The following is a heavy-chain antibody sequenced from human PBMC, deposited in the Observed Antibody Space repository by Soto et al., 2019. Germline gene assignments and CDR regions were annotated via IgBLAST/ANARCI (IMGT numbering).Heavy chain of an antibody. D-gene: IGHD6-19*01. J-gene: IGHJ6*02. CDR3: ATGSSGWEDGMDV. Sequence: AALTVSCMSSAYTVTGYYMHWVRQAPGQGLEWMGWINPNSGGTNYAQKFQGWVTMTRDTSISTAYMELSRLRSDDTAVYYCATGSSGWEDGMDVWGQGTTVTVS. CDR2: INPNSGGT. V-gene: IGHV1-2*04. CDR1: AYTVTGYY.